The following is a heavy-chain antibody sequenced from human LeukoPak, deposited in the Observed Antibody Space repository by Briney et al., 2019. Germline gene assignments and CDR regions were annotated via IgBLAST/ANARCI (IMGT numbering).Heavy chain of an antibody. CDR2: IASDGSST. D-gene: IGHD3-3*01. CDR3: ARGIWSRTVSSYYFDC. Sequence: GGSLRLSCAASGFTFSSYWMNWVRQAPGKGLVWVSRIASDGSSTTYADSVKGRFSISRDNAKNTLYLQMNSLRVEDTAVYYCARGIWSRTVSSYYFDCWGQGTLVTVSS. J-gene: IGHJ4*02. V-gene: IGHV3-74*01. CDR1: GFTFSSYW.